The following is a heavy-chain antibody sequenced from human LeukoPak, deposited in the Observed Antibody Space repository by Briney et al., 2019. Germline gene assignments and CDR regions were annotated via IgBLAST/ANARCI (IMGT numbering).Heavy chain of an antibody. V-gene: IGHV3-7*05. Sequence: PGGSLRISCAASGFNFSSYWMSWVRQAPGKGLEWVANINQDGSEKYSVDSVKGRFTISRDNAKNSLYLQMNSLRAEDTAVYYCAREYYSDSSGSDYWGQGTLVTVSS. CDR2: INQDGSEK. CDR3: AREYYSDSSGSDY. J-gene: IGHJ4*02. D-gene: IGHD3-22*01. CDR1: GFNFSSYW.